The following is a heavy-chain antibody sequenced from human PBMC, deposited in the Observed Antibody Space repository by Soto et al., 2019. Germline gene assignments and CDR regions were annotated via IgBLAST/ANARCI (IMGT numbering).Heavy chain of an antibody. CDR2: ISYDGSNK. V-gene: IGHV3-30*18. Sequence: GGSLRLSCAASGFTFSSYGMHWVRQAPGKGLEWVAVISYDGSNKYYADSVKGRFTISRDNSKNTLYLQMNSLRAEDTAVYYCAKVVVVDDYYYYYGMDVWGQGTTVTVSS. CDR1: GFTFSSYG. J-gene: IGHJ6*02. CDR3: AKVVVVDDYYYYYGMDV. D-gene: IGHD2-15*01.